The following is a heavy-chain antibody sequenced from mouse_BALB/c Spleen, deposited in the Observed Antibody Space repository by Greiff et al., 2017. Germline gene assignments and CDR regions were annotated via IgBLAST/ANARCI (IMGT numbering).Heavy chain of an antibody. J-gene: IGHJ4*01. CDR1: GFSLTSYG. CDR2: IWSGGST. Sequence: QVQLQQSGPGLVQPSQSLSITCTVSGFSLTSYGVHWVRQSPGKGLEWLGVIWSGGSTDYNAAFISRLSISKDNSKSQVFFKMNSLQADDTAIYYCASPGGWLGNYAMDYWGQGTSVTVSS. CDR3: ASPGGWLGNYAMDY. D-gene: IGHD2-3*01. V-gene: IGHV2-4-1*01.